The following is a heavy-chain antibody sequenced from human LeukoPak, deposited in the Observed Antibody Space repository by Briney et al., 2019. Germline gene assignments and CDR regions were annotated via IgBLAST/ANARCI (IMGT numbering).Heavy chain of an antibody. Sequence: PGGSLRLSCAASAFTFSTYWMHWVRQAPGKGLVWVSRIDPHGIITFYADSVKGRFTISRDNAKNTVYLQMNSLRAEDTAVYYCARDFDWGSGLWGQGTLVTVSS. CDR2: IDPHGIIT. D-gene: IGHD7-27*01. J-gene: IGHJ4*02. CDR3: ARDFDWGSGL. V-gene: IGHV3-74*01. CDR1: AFTFSTYW.